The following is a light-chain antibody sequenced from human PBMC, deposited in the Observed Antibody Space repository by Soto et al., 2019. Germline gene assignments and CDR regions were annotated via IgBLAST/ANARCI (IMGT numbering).Light chain of an antibody. CDR3: QQYNNWPPK. J-gene: IGKJ1*01. V-gene: IGKV3-15*01. Sequence: EIVMTQSPATLSVSPGERATLSCRASQSVTSNLAWYQQKPGHAPRLLIYGASTRATGIPARFSGSGSGTEFTLTISSLQSEDFAVYCCQQYNNWPPKFGQGTKVDIK. CDR1: QSVTSN. CDR2: GAS.